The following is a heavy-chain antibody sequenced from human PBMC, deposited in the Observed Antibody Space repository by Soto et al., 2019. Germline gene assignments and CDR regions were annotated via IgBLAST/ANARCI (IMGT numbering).Heavy chain of an antibody. CDR1: GGSFSGYY. CDR3: ARGQSYLLFDP. J-gene: IGHJ5*02. D-gene: IGHD3-10*01. Sequence: SETLSLTCAVYGGSFSGYYWSWIRQPPGKGLEWIGEINHSGSTNYNPSLKSRVTISVDTSKNQFSLKLSSVTAADTAVYYCARGQSYLLFDPWGQGTLVTVSS. CDR2: INHSGST. V-gene: IGHV4-34*01.